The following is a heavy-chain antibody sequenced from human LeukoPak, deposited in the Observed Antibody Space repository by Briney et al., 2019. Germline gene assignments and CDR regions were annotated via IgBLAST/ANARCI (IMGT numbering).Heavy chain of an antibody. Sequence: PGGSLRLSCAASGFTFDDYAMHWVRQVPGKGLEWVSGISWASGSLAYADSVKGRFTVSRDNAKNSLYLQMNSLRSEDMALYYCAKDRQKGSSLTAAGDAFDVWGHGTMVIVSS. D-gene: IGHD6-13*01. V-gene: IGHV3-9*03. CDR3: AKDRQKGSSLTAAGDAFDV. CDR1: GFTFDDYA. CDR2: ISWASGSL. J-gene: IGHJ3*01.